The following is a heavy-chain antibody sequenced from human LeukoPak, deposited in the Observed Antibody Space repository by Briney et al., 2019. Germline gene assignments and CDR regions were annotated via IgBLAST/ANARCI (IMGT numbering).Heavy chain of an antibody. CDR1: GFTFSSYG. V-gene: IGHV3-30*18. D-gene: IGHD3-22*01. CDR2: ISYYGSNK. CDR3: AKDLGPYYYDSSGLDY. J-gene: IGHJ4*02. Sequence: PGGSLRLFCAASGFTFSSYGMHWVRHAPGKGLECVAVISYYGSNKYYADSVKGRFTISRDNSKNTLYLQMNSLRAEDTAVYYCAKDLGPYYYDSSGLDYWGQGTLVTVSS.